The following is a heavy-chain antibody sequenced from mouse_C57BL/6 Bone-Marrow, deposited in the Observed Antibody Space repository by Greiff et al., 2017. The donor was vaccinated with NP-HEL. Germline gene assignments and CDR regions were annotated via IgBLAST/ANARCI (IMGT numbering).Heavy chain of an antibody. CDR1: GYTFTSYW. CDR2: IHPNSGST. D-gene: IGHD1-1*01. J-gene: IGHJ2*01. CDR3: ARERNYYGYYFDY. Sequence: QVQLQQPGAELVKPGASVKLSCKASGYTFTSYWMHWVKQRPGQGLEWIGMIHPNSGSTNYNEKFKSQATLTVDKSSSPAYMQLSSLTSEDSAVYYCARERNYYGYYFDYWGQGTPLTVSS. V-gene: IGHV1-64*01.